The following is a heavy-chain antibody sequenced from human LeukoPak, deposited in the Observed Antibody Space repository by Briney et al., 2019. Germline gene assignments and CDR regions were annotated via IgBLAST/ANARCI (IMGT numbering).Heavy chain of an antibody. J-gene: IGHJ4*02. D-gene: IGHD3-22*01. V-gene: IGHV3-53*01. CDR3: ARDIAYDSSGYYSPHFDY. CDR2: IYSGGST. CDR1: GFTVSSNY. Sequence: GGSLRLSCAASGFTVSSNYMSWVRQAPGKGLEWVSVIYSGGSTYYADSVKGRFTISRDNYKNTLYLQINTLRAEDTAVYYCARDIAYDSSGYYSPHFDYGGQGTLVTVSS.